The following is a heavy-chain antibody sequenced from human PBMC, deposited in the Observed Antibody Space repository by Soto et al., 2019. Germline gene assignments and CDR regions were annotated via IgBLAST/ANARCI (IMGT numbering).Heavy chain of an antibody. CDR1: GFTFSSYW. CDR3: ARRGAVAGLHF. Sequence: EVQLVESGGGLVQPGGSLRVSCAASGFTFSSYWMHWVRQAPGKGLVWVSRINSDGSSTSYADSVKGRFTISRDNAKNRLYLQMNSLRAEDTAIYYCARRGAVAGLHFWGQGTLVTFPS. CDR2: INSDGSST. V-gene: IGHV3-74*01. D-gene: IGHD6-19*01. J-gene: IGHJ4*02.